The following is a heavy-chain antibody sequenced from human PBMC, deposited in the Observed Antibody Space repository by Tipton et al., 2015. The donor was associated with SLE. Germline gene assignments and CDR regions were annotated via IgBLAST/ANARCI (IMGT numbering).Heavy chain of an antibody. V-gene: IGHV3-73*01. CDR3: TIPPGGTVSVDY. J-gene: IGHJ4*02. CDR1: GFTFSGST. CDR2: IRSKANSYAT. Sequence: SLRLSCAASGFTFSGSTMHWVRQASRKGLEWVGRIRSKANSYATAYAASVKGRFTISRDDSKNTAYLQMNSLKTEDTAVYYCTIPPGGTVSVDYWGQGTLVTVSS. D-gene: IGHD3-16*01.